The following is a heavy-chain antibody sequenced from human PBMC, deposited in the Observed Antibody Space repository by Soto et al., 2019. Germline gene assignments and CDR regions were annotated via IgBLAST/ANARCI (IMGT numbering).Heavy chain of an antibody. CDR3: ARHVGVPGTGGFDY. V-gene: IGHV4-4*02. D-gene: IGHD6-19*01. CDR1: GASISDDNW. CDR2: IYRSGTT. Sequence: QVQLQESGPGLVKPSGTLSLACAVFGASISDDNWWSWVRQPPGKGLEWIGEIYRSGTTNYNSSLESRVTISMDKSRNQISLTLSSVAAADSAIYYFARHVGVPGTGGFDYWGQGTLVTVSS. J-gene: IGHJ4*02.